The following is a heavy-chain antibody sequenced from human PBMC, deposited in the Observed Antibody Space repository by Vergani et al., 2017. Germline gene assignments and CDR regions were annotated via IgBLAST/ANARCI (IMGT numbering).Heavy chain of an antibody. V-gene: IGHV4-59*01. CDR3: ARGALWWLRQIDS. J-gene: IGHJ4*02. CDR1: GASIASFY. Sequence: VLLQEPGPGLVRPSETLSLKCSVSGASIASFYWSWIRQSPGKGLEWIGYIYDSGDTKYNPSLKSRVTMSLDTSKNQFSLNLYSVTAADTAVYYCARGALWWLRQIDSWGQGTLVTVSS. CDR2: IYDSGDT. D-gene: IGHD2-21*01.